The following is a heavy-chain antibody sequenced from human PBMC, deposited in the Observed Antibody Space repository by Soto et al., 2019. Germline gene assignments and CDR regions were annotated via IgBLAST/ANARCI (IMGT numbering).Heavy chain of an antibody. Sequence: QVQLVQSGAEVKKPGSSVKDSCRASGGTFSTYTINWVRQAPGQGLEYMGGIIPIFGTASYAQKFQGRVTITADESTSTAYMELSSLRSEDTAVYYCAREIAMVRGATIGALDYWGQGTLVTVSS. CDR2: IIPIFGTA. V-gene: IGHV1-69*01. CDR3: AREIAMVRGATIGALDY. D-gene: IGHD3-10*01. CDR1: GGTFSTYT. J-gene: IGHJ4*02.